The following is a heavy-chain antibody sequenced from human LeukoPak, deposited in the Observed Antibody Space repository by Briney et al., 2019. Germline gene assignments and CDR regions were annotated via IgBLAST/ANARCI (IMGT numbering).Heavy chain of an antibody. D-gene: IGHD6-13*01. CDR1: GFNFINSA. CDR3: ARGGVWQQLAVDY. CDR2: IARNGGST. Sequence: GGSLRLSCAASGFNFINSAMHWLRQAPGKGLEYVSGIARNGGSTYYTNSVKGRFTISRDDSKNTLYLQMGSLRPEDMAVYYCARGGVWQQLAVDYWGQGTLVTVSS. V-gene: IGHV3-64*01. J-gene: IGHJ4*02.